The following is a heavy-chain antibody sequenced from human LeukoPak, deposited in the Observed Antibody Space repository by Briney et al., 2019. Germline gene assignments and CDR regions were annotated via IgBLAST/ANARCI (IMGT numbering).Heavy chain of an antibody. CDR1: GFTFSDYW. Sequence: GGSLRLSCVASGFTFSDYWMSWVRQAPGEGLEWVANIKQDGSVKHYVDSVKGRFTISRDNAQNSLYLQMNSLRAGDTAVYYCATNWNYRFDYWGQGTLVTVSS. CDR3: ATNWNYRFDY. D-gene: IGHD1-7*01. V-gene: IGHV3-7*01. J-gene: IGHJ4*02. CDR2: IKQDGSVK.